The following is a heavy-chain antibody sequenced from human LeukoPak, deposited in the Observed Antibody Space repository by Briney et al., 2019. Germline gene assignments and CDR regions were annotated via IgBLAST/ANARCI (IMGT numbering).Heavy chain of an antibody. CDR1: RFTFNYYA. CDR3: AKADCSASSCQTQDY. Sequence: PGGSLRLSCAASRFTFNYYAMSWVRQAPGKGLEWVSTISGNGGSTYYSDSVKGRFTISRDNSKNTLFLQMNSLRAEDTAVYYCAKADCSASSCQTQDYWGQGTLVTVSS. CDR2: ISGNGGST. V-gene: IGHV3-23*01. D-gene: IGHD2-2*01. J-gene: IGHJ4*02.